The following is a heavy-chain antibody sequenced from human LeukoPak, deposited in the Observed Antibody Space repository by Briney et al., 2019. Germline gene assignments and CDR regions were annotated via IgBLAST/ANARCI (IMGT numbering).Heavy chain of an antibody. J-gene: IGHJ4*02. CDR2: ISAYNGNT. CDR3: ARDPYSSHPLVKHPTYLIYY. Sequence: ASVKVSCKASGYTFTSYGISWVRQAPGQGLEWMGWISAYNGNTNYAQQLQGRVTMTTDTSTSTAYMELRSLRSDDTAVDYWARDPYSSHPLVKHPTYLIYYWGQRTLVTVSS. D-gene: IGHD6-19*01. V-gene: IGHV1-18*01. CDR1: GYTFTSYG.